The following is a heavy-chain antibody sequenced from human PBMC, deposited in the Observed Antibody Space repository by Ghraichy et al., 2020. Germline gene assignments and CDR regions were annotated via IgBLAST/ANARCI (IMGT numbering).Heavy chain of an antibody. CDR3: ARWGTGNLDY. Sequence: GGSLRLSCEASGFIVSGFNMNWVRQAPGKGLEWVANVNQDGSERSYVESVRGRFTISRDNPKKSLYLQMNSLRVEDTAVYYCARWGTGNLDYWGQGTLVTVSA. D-gene: IGHD1-1*01. CDR1: GFIVSGFN. J-gene: IGHJ4*02. CDR2: VNQDGSER. V-gene: IGHV3-7*01.